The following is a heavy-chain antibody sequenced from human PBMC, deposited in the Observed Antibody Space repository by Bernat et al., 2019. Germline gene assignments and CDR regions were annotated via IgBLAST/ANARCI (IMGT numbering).Heavy chain of an antibody. D-gene: IGHD3-22*01. Sequence: EVQLVESGGGLVKPGGSLRLSCAASGFTFSSYDMSWVRQAPGKGLEWVSSISSSSSYIYYADSVKGRFTISRDNAKNSLYLQMNSLRAEDTAVYYCARDRVRGYSHFFDFWGHGTLVTVSS. J-gene: IGHJ4*01. CDR1: GFTFSSYD. CDR3: ARDRVRGYSHFFDF. V-gene: IGHV3-21*01. CDR2: ISSSSSYI.